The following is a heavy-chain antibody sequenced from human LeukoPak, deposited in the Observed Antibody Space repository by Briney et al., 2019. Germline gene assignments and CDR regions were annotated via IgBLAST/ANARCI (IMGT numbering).Heavy chain of an antibody. J-gene: IGHJ4*02. CDR3: AKDRPNGFDY. CDR2: ADGSGAST. Sequence: GGSLTLSCTASGFTLRNYAMSWVRQAPGKGLVWISAADGSGASTYYADSVRGRFTVSRDNSKNTLYLQMNSLRAEDTAVYYCAKDRPNGFDYWGQGTLVTVSS. CDR1: GFTLRNYA. D-gene: IGHD6-6*01. V-gene: IGHV3-23*01.